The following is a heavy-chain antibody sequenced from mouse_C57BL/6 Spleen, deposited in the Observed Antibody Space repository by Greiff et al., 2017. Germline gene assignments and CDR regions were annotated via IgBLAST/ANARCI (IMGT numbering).Heavy chain of an antibody. CDR2: INPSSGYT. V-gene: IGHV1-7*01. J-gene: IGHJ1*03. CDR1: GYTFTSYW. CDR3: ARGGSTVVATPRWYFDV. Sequence: QVQLQQSGAELAKPGASVKLSCKASGYTFTSYWMHWVNQRPGQGLEWIGYINPSSGYTKYNQKFKDKATLTADKSSVTAYMQMSSLTYEDSAVYYCARGGSTVVATPRWYFDVWGTGATLTVSS. D-gene: IGHD1-1*01.